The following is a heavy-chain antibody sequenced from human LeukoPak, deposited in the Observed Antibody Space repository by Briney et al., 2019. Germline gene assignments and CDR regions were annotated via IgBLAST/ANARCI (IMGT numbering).Heavy chain of an antibody. Sequence: SETLSLTCAVSGGSLSGLYWSWIRQPPGKGLEWVGFIYSSVTTYYNPSLKSRLTIAIDTSSNQFSLRVRSVTAADSAVYYCARHVMRNHPGGSSYTHAFDVWGHGTRVTVSS. D-gene: IGHD2-8*02. CDR3: ARHVMRNHPGGSSYTHAFDV. CDR2: IYSSVTT. J-gene: IGHJ3*01. CDR1: GGSLSGLY. V-gene: IGHV4-59*08.